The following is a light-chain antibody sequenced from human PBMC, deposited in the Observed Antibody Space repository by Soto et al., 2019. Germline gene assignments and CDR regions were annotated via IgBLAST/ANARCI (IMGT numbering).Light chain of an antibody. CDR2: DVS. CDR3: SSYTSSSTYV. J-gene: IGLJ1*01. V-gene: IGLV2-14*01. CDR1: SSDVGGYNY. Sequence: QSALTQPASVSGSPGQSITISCTGTSSDVGGYNYVSWYQQHPGKAPKLMIYDVSNRPSGVSNRFSGFKSSNTASLTISGLQAEDEADYYCSSYTSSSTYVFGTGTKVTVL.